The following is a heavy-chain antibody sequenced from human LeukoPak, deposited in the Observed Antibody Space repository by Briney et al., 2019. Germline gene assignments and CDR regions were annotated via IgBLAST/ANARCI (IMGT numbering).Heavy chain of an antibody. J-gene: IGHJ3*02. Sequence: KPSETLSLTCTVSGDSISNYYWSWIRQPPGKGLEWIGYIYYSGNTDYNPSLKRRVTISVDTSKNQFSLRLNSVTAADTAVYYCARYRNEALFAFDIWGQGTMVTVSS. D-gene: IGHD1-14*01. CDR3: ARYRNEALFAFDI. CDR1: GDSISNYY. CDR2: IYYSGNT. V-gene: IGHV4-59*01.